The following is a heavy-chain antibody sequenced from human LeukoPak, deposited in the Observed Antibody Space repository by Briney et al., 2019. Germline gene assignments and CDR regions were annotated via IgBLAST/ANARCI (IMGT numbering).Heavy chain of an antibody. CDR1: GGSISNYY. D-gene: IGHD3-10*01. Sequence: SGTLSLTCTVSGGSISNYYWSWIRQPPGKGLEWICSIYYGGSSNYNPSSLSRVNISLAASKKKSSRKLSSVTSAVTAGFYCAVPIYYGSGSYYQFDYWGQGTLVSASS. CDR2: IYYGGSS. V-gene: IGHV4-59*12. CDR3: AVPIYYGSGSYYQFDY. J-gene: IGHJ4*02.